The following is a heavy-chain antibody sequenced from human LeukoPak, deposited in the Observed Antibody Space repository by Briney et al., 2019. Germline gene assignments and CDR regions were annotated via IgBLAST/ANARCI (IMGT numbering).Heavy chain of an antibody. CDR1: GYTFTGYY. D-gene: IGHD3-22*01. V-gene: IGHV1-2*06. CDR3: ARVTLQRGHYYDSSGYFDY. J-gene: IGHJ4*02. Sequence: ASVKVSCKASGYTFTGYYMHWVRQAPGQGLEWMGRINPNSGGTNYAQKFQGRVTMTRDTSISTAYMELSRLRSDDTAVYYCARVTLQRGHYYDSSGYFDYWGQGTLVTLSS. CDR2: INPNSGGT.